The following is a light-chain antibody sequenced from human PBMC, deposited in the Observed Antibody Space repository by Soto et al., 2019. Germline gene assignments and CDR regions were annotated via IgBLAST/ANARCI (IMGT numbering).Light chain of an antibody. Sequence: DIQMTQSPSSLSASVGDRVTITCRASQSISSYLNWYQQKPGKAPKLLIFGTSSLQTGVPSRFSGSGSGTDFTLTISSLQPEDFATYYCEQSYSAPLTFGGGTKVHIK. V-gene: IGKV1-39*01. CDR1: QSISSY. CDR2: GTS. CDR3: EQSYSAPLT. J-gene: IGKJ4*01.